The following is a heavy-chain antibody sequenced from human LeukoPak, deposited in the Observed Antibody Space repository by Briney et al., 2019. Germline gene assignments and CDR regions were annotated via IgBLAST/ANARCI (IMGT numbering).Heavy chain of an antibody. CDR2: MNNDGSTT. CDR3: ARGVHPRNAFDI. D-gene: IGHD1-1*01. V-gene: IGHV3-74*03. CDR1: GFTFSSYW. Sequence: GGSLRLSCAASGFTFSSYWMHWVRQAPGEGLVWVSRMNNDGSTTTYADSVKGRFTISRDNAKNTQYLQMNSLRAEDTAVYYCARGVHPRNAFDIWGQGTMVTVSS. J-gene: IGHJ3*02.